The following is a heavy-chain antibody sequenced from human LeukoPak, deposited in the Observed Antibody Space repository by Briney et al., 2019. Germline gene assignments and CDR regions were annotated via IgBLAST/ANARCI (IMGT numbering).Heavy chain of an antibody. CDR2: IRYDGSNK. V-gene: IGHV3-30*02. J-gene: IGHJ4*02. Sequence: PGGSLRLSCAASGFTFSSYGMHWVRQAPGKGLEWVAFIRYDGSNKYYADSVKGRFTISRDNSKNTLYLQMNSLRAEDTAVYYCAKDQDIVAMIFDYWGQGTLVTVSS. CDR3: AKDQDIVAMIFDY. CDR1: GFTFSSYG. D-gene: IGHD2-15*01.